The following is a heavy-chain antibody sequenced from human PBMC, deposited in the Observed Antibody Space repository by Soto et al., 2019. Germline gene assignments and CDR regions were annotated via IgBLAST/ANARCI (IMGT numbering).Heavy chain of an antibody. CDR1: GGSISSGDYY. CDR2: IYYSGST. CDR3: ATLTTVTPASGYYFDY. D-gene: IGHD4-17*01. Sequence: QVQLQESGPGLVKPSQTLSLTCTVSGGSISSGDYYWSWIRQPPGKGLEWIGYIYYSGSTYYNPSLKSRVTISVDTSKNQFSLKLSSVTAADTAVYYCATLTTVTPASGYYFDYWGQGTLVTVSS. V-gene: IGHV4-30-4*01. J-gene: IGHJ4*02.